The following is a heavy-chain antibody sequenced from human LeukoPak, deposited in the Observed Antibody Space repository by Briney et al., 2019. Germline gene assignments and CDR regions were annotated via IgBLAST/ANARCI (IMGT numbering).Heavy chain of an antibody. V-gene: IGHV3-15*01. J-gene: IGHJ4*02. CDR1: GFTFGNAW. CDR2: IKSKTDGGTT. D-gene: IGHD3-10*01. CDR3: TTEYYYGSGSYYNGEYFDY. Sequence: KAGGSLRLSCAASGFTFGNAWMSWVRQAPGKGLEWVGRIKSKTDGGTTDYAAPVKGRFTISRDDSKNTLYLQMNSLKTEDTAVYYCTTEYYYGSGSYYNGEYFDYWGQGTLVTVSS.